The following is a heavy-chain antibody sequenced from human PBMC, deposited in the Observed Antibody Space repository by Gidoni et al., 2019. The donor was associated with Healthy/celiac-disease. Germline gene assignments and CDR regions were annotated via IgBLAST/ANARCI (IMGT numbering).Heavy chain of an antibody. CDR1: GFSLSTSGVG. J-gene: IGHJ4*02. CDR3: AHSRGTSRPCIAVAGGWFVADY. V-gene: IGHV2-5*01. CDR2: LDWNDDK. Sequence: QITLKESGPTLVKPTQTLTLTCTFPGFSLSTSGVGVVWIRQPPGKALEWLAILDWNDDKRYSPSLKSRLTITKDISKNQVVLTMTNMDPVDTATYYCAHSRGTSRPCIAVAGGWFVADYWGQGTLVTVSS. D-gene: IGHD6-19*01.